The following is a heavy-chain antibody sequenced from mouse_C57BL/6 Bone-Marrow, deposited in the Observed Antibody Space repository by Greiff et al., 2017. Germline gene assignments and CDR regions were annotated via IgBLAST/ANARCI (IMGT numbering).Heavy chain of an antibody. J-gene: IGHJ1*03. CDR2: IYPGGGYT. Sequence: VQLQQSGAELVRPGTSVKMSCKASGYTFTNFWIGWAKQRPGHGLEWIGDIYPGGGYTNYNEKFKGKATLTADKSSSTAYMQFSSLTCEDSAIYYCARSARRRYFDVWGTGTTVTVSS. CDR1: GYTFTNFW. CDR3: ARSARRRYFDV. D-gene: IGHD1-2*01. V-gene: IGHV1-63*01.